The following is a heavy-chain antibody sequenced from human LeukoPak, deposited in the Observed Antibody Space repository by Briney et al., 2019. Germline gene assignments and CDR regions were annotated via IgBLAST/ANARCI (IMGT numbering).Heavy chain of an antibody. J-gene: IGHJ1*01. D-gene: IGHD4-17*01. Sequence: PSETLSLTCTVSGGSISSYYWSWIRQPPGKGLEWIGYIYYSGSTYYNPSLKSRVTISVDTSKNQFSLKLSSVTAADTAVYYCASYRKTTVTTRAVEGFQHWGQGTLVTVSS. CDR1: GGSISSYY. V-gene: IGHV4-59*12. CDR3: ASYRKTTVTTRAVEGFQH. CDR2: IYYSGST.